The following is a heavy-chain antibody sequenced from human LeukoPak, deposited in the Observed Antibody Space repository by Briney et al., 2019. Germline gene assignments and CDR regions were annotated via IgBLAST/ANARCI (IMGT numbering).Heavy chain of an antibody. J-gene: IGHJ4*02. CDR1: GHTFTSYY. D-gene: IGHD3-3*01. CDR3: TRSFGEWLLYRTYYFDY. Sequence: ASVKVSCKASGHTFTSYYMHWVRQAPGQGLEWMGIINPSGGSTSYAQKFQGRVTMTRDTSTSTVYMELSSLRSEDTAVYYCTRSFGEWLLYRTYYFDYWGQGTLVTVSS. CDR2: INPSGGST. V-gene: IGHV1-46*03.